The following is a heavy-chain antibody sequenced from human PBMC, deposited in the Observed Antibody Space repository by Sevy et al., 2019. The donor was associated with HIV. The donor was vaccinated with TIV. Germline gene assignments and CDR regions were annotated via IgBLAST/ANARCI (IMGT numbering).Heavy chain of an antibody. D-gene: IGHD3-22*01. V-gene: IGHV1-24*01. CDR3: ATHREYYSDNSGYLDY. CDR1: GHTITDLG. CDR2: FDPEDGET. J-gene: IGHJ4*02. Sequence: ASVKVSCKVSGHTITDLGIHWVRQAPGKGLEWLGRFDPEDGETIYAQKFQGRLTMTEDTSTDTAYMERNSLRFDDTAVYYCATHREYYSDNSGYLDYLGQGTLVTVSS.